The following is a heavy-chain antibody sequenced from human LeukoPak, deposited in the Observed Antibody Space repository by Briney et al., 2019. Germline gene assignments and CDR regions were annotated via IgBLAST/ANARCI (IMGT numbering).Heavy chain of an antibody. CDR1: GFSFTTYW. D-gene: IGHD5-18*01. J-gene: IGHJ4*02. V-gene: IGHV3-7*01. CDR2: IKQDGTEK. CDR3: ARTRYSYGYFDY. Sequence: GGSLRLSCAASGFSFTTYWMSWVRQAPGKGLEWVANIKQDGTEKYYVDSVKGRFTISRDNAKSSLYLQMNSLRAEDTAVYYCARTRYSYGYFDYWGQGTLVTVSS.